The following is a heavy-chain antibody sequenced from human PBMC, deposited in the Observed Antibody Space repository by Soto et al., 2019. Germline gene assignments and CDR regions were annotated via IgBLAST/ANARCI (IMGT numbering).Heavy chain of an antibody. D-gene: IGHD6-13*01. J-gene: IGHJ4*02. V-gene: IGHV1-69*02. CDR1: VGTLSSYT. CDR2: IIPILGIA. CDR3: ELAAAGEIPFDY. Sequence: SVKVSSKASVGTLSSYTISWVRQAPGQGLEWMGRIIPILGIANYAQKFQGRVTITADKSTSTAYMELSSLRSEDTAVYYCELAAAGEIPFDYWGQGTLVTVSS.